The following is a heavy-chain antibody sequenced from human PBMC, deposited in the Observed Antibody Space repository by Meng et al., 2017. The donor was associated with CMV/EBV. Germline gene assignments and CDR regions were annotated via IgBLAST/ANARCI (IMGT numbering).Heavy chain of an antibody. J-gene: IGHJ5*02. D-gene: IGHD2-2*01. CDR1: GGTFSSYA. CDR3: ARDQGFDSYCSSTSCYPNWFDP. Sequence: SVKVSCKASGGTFSSYAISWVRQAPRQGLEWMGGIIPIFGTANYAQKFQGRVTITTDESTSTAYMELSSLRSEDTAVYYCARDQGFDSYCSSTSCYPNWFDPWGQGTLVTVSS. V-gene: IGHV1-69*05. CDR2: IIPIFGTA.